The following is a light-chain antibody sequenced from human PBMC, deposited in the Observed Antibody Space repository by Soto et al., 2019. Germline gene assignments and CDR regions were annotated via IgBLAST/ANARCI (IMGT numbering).Light chain of an antibody. CDR2: AAS. CDR3: QQSYSAPYT. Sequence: DIQMTQSPSSLSASVGDRVTITCQASQSIYSSLNWYHQKPGKAPKLLIYAASNLQSGVPSRFSGSGSGTDFTLSISSLQPEDFATYYCQQSYSAPYTFGQGTKLEI. J-gene: IGKJ2*01. V-gene: IGKV1-39*01. CDR1: QSIYSS.